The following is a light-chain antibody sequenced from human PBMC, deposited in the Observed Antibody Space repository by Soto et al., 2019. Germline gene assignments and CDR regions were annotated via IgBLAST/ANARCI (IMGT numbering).Light chain of an antibody. CDR1: QSVSYN. CDR3: QQYSTWPPYT. J-gene: IGKJ2*01. CDR2: GAS. Sequence: EIVMTQSPATLSMSPGERATLSCRADQSVSYNLAWYQHKPGQAPRLLIYGASTRATGIPARFSGSGSETEFTLTISSLQSEDFAVYYCQQYSTWPPYTFGPGTKLEI. V-gene: IGKV3-15*01.